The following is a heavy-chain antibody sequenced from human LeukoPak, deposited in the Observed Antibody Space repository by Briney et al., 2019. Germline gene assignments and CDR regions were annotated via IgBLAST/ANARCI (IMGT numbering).Heavy chain of an antibody. CDR3: TRDFDAASGY. Sequence: GGSLRLPCAVSGFTFSSYWMHWVRQGPGKGLVWVSRINSDGSNTYYADSVEGRFTISRDNAENTLYLQMNSLRAEDTAVYYCTRDFDAASGYWGQGTLVTVSS. CDR2: INSDGSNT. D-gene: IGHD3-9*01. CDR1: GFTFSSYW. J-gene: IGHJ4*02. V-gene: IGHV3-74*01.